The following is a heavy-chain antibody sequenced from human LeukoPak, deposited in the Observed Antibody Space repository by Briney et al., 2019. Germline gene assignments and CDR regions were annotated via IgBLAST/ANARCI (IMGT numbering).Heavy chain of an antibody. CDR2: IKTDGSST. CDR1: GFTFSSYW. CDR3: ARGSSGWYGVDY. V-gene: IGHV3-74*01. J-gene: IGHJ4*02. D-gene: IGHD6-19*01. Sequence: GGSLRLSCAASGFTFSSYWMHWFRQAPGKGLVWVSRIKTDGSSTTYADSVKGRFITSRDNAKNTVYLQMNSLRAEDTAVYYCARGSSGWYGVDYWGQGTLVTVSS.